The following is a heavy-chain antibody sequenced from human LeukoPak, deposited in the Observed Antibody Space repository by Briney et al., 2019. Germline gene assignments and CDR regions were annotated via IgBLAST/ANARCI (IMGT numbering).Heavy chain of an antibody. D-gene: IGHD6-6*01. Sequence: SSETLSLTCAVYGGSFSGYYWSWIRQPPGKGLEWIGEINHSGSTNYNPSLKSRVTISVDTSKNQFSLKLSSVTAADTAVYYCARGGLGSSSKPFDYWGQGTLVTVSS. J-gene: IGHJ4*02. CDR3: ARGGLGSSSKPFDY. V-gene: IGHV4-34*01. CDR1: GGSFSGYY. CDR2: INHSGST.